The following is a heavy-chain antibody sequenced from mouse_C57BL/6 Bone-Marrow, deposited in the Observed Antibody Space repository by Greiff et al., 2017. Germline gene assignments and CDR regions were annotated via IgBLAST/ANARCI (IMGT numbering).Heavy chain of an antibody. CDR2: IRNKANGYTT. CDR3: ARYIRGDYGSSYDWYFDV. V-gene: IGHV7-3*01. J-gene: IGHJ1*03. D-gene: IGHD1-1*01. Sequence: DVKLVESGGGLVQPGGSLSLSCAASGFTFTDYYMSWVRQPPGKALEWLGFIRNKANGYTTEYSASVKGRFTISRDNSQSILYLQMNALRAEDSATYYCARYIRGDYGSSYDWYFDVWGTGTTVTVSS. CDR1: GFTFTDYY.